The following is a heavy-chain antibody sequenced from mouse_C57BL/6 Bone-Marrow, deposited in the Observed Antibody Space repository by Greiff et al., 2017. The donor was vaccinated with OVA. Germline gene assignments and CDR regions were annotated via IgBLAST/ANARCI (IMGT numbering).Heavy chain of an antibody. Sequence: VQLQQSGPELVKPGASVKISCKASGYSFTGYYMNWVKQSPEKSLEWIGEINPSTGGTTYNQKFKAKATLTVDKSSSTAYMQLKSLTSEDSAVYYCARYDYGYDGDYWGQGTTLTVSS. CDR3: ARYDYGYDGDY. D-gene: IGHD2-2*01. V-gene: IGHV1-42*01. J-gene: IGHJ2*01. CDR1: GYSFTGYY. CDR2: INPSTGGT.